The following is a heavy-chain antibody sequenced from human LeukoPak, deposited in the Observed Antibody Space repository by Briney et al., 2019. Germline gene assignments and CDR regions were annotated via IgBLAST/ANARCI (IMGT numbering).Heavy chain of an antibody. V-gene: IGHV3-23*01. CDR2: ISGSGGST. CDR3: AKALFSSGWYESDY. Sequence: GGSLRLSCAASGFTFSSYAMSWVRQAPGKGLEWVSVISGSGGSTYYADSVKGRFTISRDNSKNTLYLQMNSLRAEDTAVYYCAKALFSSGWYESDYWGQGTLVTVSS. CDR1: GFTFSSYA. J-gene: IGHJ4*02. D-gene: IGHD6-19*01.